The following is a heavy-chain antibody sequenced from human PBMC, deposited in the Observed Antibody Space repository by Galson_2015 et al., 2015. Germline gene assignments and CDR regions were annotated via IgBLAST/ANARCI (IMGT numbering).Heavy chain of an antibody. D-gene: IGHD6-19*01. Sequence: SLRLSCAASGFTFSSYAMHWVRQAPGKGLEWVALIWYDGSYKYYADSVKGRFTISRDNSKNTLYLQMNSLRAEDTAVYYCARDLGGQWPNYGLDVWGQGTTVTVSS. CDR3: ARDLGGQWPNYGLDV. CDR1: GFTFSSYA. J-gene: IGHJ6*02. CDR2: IWYDGSYK. V-gene: IGHV3-33*01.